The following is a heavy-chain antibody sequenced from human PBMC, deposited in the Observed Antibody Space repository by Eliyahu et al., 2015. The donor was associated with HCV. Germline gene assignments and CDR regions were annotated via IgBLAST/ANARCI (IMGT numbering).Heavy chain of an antibody. CDR3: ASGGGGIAVAGTGGWFDP. Sequence: QVQLQESGPGLVKPSETLSLTCTVSGGSITTYXWSWIRQPPGKGXEWIGYIHYSGSTNYNPSLKSRVTISVDTSKNQFSLKLTSVTAADTGVYYCASGGGGIAVAGTGGWFDPWGQGTLVTVSS. CDR1: GGSITTYX. D-gene: IGHD6-19*01. V-gene: IGHV4-59*01. J-gene: IGHJ5*02. CDR2: IHYSGST.